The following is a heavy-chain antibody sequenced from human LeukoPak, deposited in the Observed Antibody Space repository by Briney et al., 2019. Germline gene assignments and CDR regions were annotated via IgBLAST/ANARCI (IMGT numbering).Heavy chain of an antibody. CDR2: IYYSGST. Sequence: SETLSLTCTVSGGSISSYYWSWIRQPPGKGLEWIGYIYYSGSTNYNPSLKSRVTISVDTSKNQFSLKLSSVTAADTAVYYCARDVRRVAVAGLTLDYWGQGTLVTVSS. J-gene: IGHJ4*02. CDR1: GGSISSYY. V-gene: IGHV4-59*01. D-gene: IGHD6-19*01. CDR3: ARDVRRVAVAGLTLDY.